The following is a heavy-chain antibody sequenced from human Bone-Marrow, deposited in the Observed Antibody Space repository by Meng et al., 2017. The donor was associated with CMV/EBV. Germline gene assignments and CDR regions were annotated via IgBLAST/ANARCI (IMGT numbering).Heavy chain of an antibody. CDR3: ARGVRERRFLEWGVGTNYLDY. J-gene: IGHJ4*02. CDR2: ISTRSNTI. D-gene: IGHD3-3*01. CDR1: GFTFSSYG. Sequence: GESLKISCAASGFTFSSYGMHWVRQAPGKGLQWVSYISTRSNTIYYADSLRGRFTISRDDAKNSLYLQMNSLRAEDTAVYYCARGVRERRFLEWGVGTNYLDYWGQGTLVTVSS. V-gene: IGHV3-48*04.